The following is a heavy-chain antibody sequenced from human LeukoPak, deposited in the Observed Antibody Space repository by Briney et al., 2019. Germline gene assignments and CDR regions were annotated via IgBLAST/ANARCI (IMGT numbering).Heavy chain of an antibody. CDR1: GFTFSSYE. J-gene: IGHJ4*01. V-gene: IGHV3-23*01. Sequence: PGGSLRLSCAASGFTFSSYEMNWVRQAPGKGLEWVSAISGFVNSTYYADSVKGRFTISRDKSKNTLYLQMNSLRAEDTAVYYCAKVLTVATGTCFDYWGHGTLVTVSS. CDR2: ISGFVNST. CDR3: AKVLTVATGTCFDY. D-gene: IGHD6-13*01.